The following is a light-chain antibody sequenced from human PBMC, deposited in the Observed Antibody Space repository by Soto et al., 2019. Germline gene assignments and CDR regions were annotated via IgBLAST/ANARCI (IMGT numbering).Light chain of an antibody. V-gene: IGKV3-11*01. J-gene: IGKJ3*01. CDR2: DAF. CDR1: LRGRSL. CDR3: QQRSTWALVFP. Sequence: EVVLTQAPATPPLSRGERATLSCRAGLRGRSLLAGYQQKPGQAPRLLIYDAFNRATGIPARFSGSGSGTDFTLTSSSLEPEDVAVYYCQQRSTWALVFPFCHGTTVHIQ.